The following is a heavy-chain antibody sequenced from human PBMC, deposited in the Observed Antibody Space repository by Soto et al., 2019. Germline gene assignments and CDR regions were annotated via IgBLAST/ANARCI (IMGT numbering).Heavy chain of an antibody. Sequence: EVQLVESGGGLVQPGRSLRLSCAASGFTLDDYAMPWVRQAPGKGLAWVSGISWNSGSIGYADSVKGRFTSSRDNSKNSLDLQMNSLRAEDTALYYCAKEIEDYDILTGAPGGHWGQGTLVTVSS. CDR3: AKEIEDYDILTGAPGGH. CDR2: ISWNSGSI. J-gene: IGHJ4*02. CDR1: GFTLDDYA. V-gene: IGHV3-9*01. D-gene: IGHD3-9*01.